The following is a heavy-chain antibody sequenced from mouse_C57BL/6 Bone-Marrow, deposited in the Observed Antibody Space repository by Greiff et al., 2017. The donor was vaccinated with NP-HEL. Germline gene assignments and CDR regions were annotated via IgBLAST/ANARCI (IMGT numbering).Heavy chain of an antibody. J-gene: IGHJ4*01. Sequence: QVQLQQPGAELVRPGTSVKLSCKASGYTFTSYWMHWVKQRPGQGLEWIGVIEPSDSYTNYNQKFKGKATLTVDTSSSTAYMQLSSLTSEDSAVYYCARHYSNYVDAMDYWGQGTSVTVSS. CDR1: GYTFTSYW. CDR2: IEPSDSYT. D-gene: IGHD2-5*01. CDR3: ARHYSNYVDAMDY. V-gene: IGHV1-59*01.